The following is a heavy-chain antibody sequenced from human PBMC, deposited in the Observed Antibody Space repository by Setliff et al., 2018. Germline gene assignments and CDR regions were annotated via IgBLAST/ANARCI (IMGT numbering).Heavy chain of an antibody. D-gene: IGHD2-2*01. CDR3: AQKHQRASWAFDP. CDR1: RDSLTNYW. J-gene: IGHJ5*02. Sequence: PGESLKISCKESRDSLTNYWIIWVRQVPGKGLEWMGMIFPADADTRYNPSFKGQVTMSLDRSITTAYLQWDSLKASDTAIYYCAQKHQRASWAFDPWGRGTLVTVSS. V-gene: IGHV5-51*01. CDR2: IFPADADT.